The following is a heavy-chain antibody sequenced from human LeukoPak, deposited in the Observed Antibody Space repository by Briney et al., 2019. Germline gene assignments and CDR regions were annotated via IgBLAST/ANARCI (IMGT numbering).Heavy chain of an antibody. CDR2: ISYDGSHN. CDR1: GFTFSSYA. J-gene: IGHJ4*02. D-gene: IGHD6-13*01. V-gene: IGHV3-30-3*01. Sequence: GGALRLSCAASGFTFSSYAMHWVRQAPGKGLEWVAVISYDGSHNYYADAVKGRFTISRDNSKNPLYLQMNSLRAEGTGVYSCARDLWAAGSPDYWGQGTVVRVSS. CDR3: ARDLWAAGSPDY.